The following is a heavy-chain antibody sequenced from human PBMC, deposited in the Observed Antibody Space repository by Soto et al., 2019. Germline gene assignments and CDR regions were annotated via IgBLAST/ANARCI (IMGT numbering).Heavy chain of an antibody. Sequence: EVQLLESGGGLVQPGGSLRLSCAASGFTFSSYAMSWVRQAPGKGLEWVSAISGSGGSTYYADSVKGRFTISRDNSKNTLYLQMNSLRDEDTAVYYCAKDYDFWSGYHYYYMDVWGKGTTVTVSS. D-gene: IGHD3-3*01. V-gene: IGHV3-23*01. CDR3: AKDYDFWSGYHYYYMDV. CDR2: ISGSGGST. J-gene: IGHJ6*03. CDR1: GFTFSSYA.